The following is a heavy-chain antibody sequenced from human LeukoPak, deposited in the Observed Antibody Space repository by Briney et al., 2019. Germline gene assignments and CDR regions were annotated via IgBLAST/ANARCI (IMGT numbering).Heavy chain of an antibody. Sequence: GGSLRLSCAASGFTFSSYAMSWVRQVPGKGLEWVSAISGSGGSTYYADSVKGRFTISRDNSKNTLYLQMNSLRAEDTAVYYCAKDRRYYGSGSHSYDYWGQGTLVTVSS. D-gene: IGHD3-10*01. V-gene: IGHV3-23*01. CDR1: GFTFSSYA. CDR3: AKDRRYYGSGSHSYDY. J-gene: IGHJ4*02. CDR2: ISGSGGST.